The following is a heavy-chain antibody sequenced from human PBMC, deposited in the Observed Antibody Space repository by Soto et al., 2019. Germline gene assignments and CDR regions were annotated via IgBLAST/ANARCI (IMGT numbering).Heavy chain of an antibody. CDR3: ARVIIPDSSDSSGYYFLRSHAFDI. CDR1: GGSISSGDYY. J-gene: IGHJ3*02. Sequence: SETLSLTCTVSGGSISSGDYYWSWIRQPPGKGLEWIGYIYYSGSTYYNPSLKSRVTISVDTSKNHFSLKLSSVTAADTAVYYCARVIIPDSSDSSGYYFLRSHAFDIWGQGTMVTVSS. CDR2: IYYSGST. V-gene: IGHV4-30-4*01. D-gene: IGHD3-22*01.